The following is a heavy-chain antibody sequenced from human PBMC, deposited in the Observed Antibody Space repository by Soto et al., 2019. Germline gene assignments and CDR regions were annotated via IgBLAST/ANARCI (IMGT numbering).Heavy chain of an antibody. Sequence: SGGSLRLSCVFSGFTFSNYAMNWVRQAPGKGLEWVSAITGPGRSAYYADSVKGRFTISRDSSKNTLYLQMSSLRAEDTGVYYCATFYGDYAGGEFFQHWGRGTLVTVSS. V-gene: IGHV3-23*01. CDR2: ITGPGRSA. CDR3: ATFYGDYAGGEFFQH. CDR1: GFTFSNYA. D-gene: IGHD4-17*01. J-gene: IGHJ1*01.